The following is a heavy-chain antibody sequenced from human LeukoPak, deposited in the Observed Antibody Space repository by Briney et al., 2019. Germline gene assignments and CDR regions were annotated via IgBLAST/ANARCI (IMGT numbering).Heavy chain of an antibody. V-gene: IGHV3-48*03. CDR3: ARYWVGYYFDY. J-gene: IGHJ4*02. CDR2: ISSSGSTI. Sequence: GGSLRLSCAASGFTFSSYEMNWVRQAPGKGLEWVSYISSSGSTIYYADSVKGRFTISRDNAKNSLYLQMNSLRAEDTAVYYCARYWVGYYFDYWGQGTLVTVSS. CDR1: GFTFSSYE. D-gene: IGHD1-26*01.